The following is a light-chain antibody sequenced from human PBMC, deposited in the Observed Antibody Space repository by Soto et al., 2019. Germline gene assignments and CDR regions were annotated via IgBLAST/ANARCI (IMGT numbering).Light chain of an antibody. V-gene: IGKV3D-15*01. CDR2: GAS. CDR1: QSVSNN. CDR3: QQYNNWPIT. Sequence: EIVLTQSPGTLSLSPGERATLSCRASQSVSNNYLAWYQQKPGQAPRLLIYGASGRATGIPDRFSGSGSGTEFTLTISSLQSEDFAVYYCQQYNNWPITFGQGTRLEIK. J-gene: IGKJ5*01.